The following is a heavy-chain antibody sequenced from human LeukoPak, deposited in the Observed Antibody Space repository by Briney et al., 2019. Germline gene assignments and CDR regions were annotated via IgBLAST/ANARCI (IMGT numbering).Heavy chain of an antibody. V-gene: IGHV4-61*01. Sequence: SETLSLTCTVSGGSVSSGSYYWSWIRQPPGKGLEWLGYIYYSGRTNYNPSLKSRVTISADTSKNQFSLKLSSVTAADTAVYYCARLYCSRTSCYLDYWGQGTLVTVSS. J-gene: IGHJ4*02. CDR1: GGSVSSGSYY. D-gene: IGHD2-2*01. CDR3: ARLYCSRTSCYLDY. CDR2: IYYSGRT.